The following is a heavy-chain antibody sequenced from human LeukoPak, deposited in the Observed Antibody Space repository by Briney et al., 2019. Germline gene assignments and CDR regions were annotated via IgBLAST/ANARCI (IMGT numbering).Heavy chain of an antibody. CDR2: ISDDSNYI. J-gene: IGHJ4*02. CDR3: ASEPDLGTPTY. CDR1: GFTFSRYS. V-gene: IGHV3-21*01. Sequence: PGGSLRLSCAASGFTFSRYSMSWVRQAPGKGLEWVSAISDDSNYIYYAASVEGRFTISRDNAKNSLYLQMNSLRAEDTAVYYCASEPDLGTPTYWGQGTLVTVSS. D-gene: IGHD7-27*01.